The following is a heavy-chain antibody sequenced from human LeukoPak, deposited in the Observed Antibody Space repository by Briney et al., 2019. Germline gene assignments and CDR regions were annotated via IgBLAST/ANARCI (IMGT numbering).Heavy chain of an antibody. J-gene: IGHJ4*02. D-gene: IGHD6-13*01. Sequence: GGSLRLSCAASGFTFSTYSMNWVRQAPGKGLEWVAYIISGSKTIYYADSVKGRFTISRDNSKNTLYLQMNSLRAEDTAVYYCAKESRQQLNAGHAYFDYWGQGTLVTVSS. CDR3: AKESRQQLNAGHAYFDY. V-gene: IGHV3-48*01. CDR2: IISGSKTI. CDR1: GFTFSTYS.